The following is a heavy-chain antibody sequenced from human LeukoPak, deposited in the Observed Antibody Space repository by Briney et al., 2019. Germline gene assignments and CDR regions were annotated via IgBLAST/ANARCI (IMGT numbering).Heavy chain of an antibody. D-gene: IGHD3-10*01. J-gene: IGHJ5*02. CDR3: ARDLTITMVRGGYNWFDP. Sequence: PSETLSLTCAVYGGSFSGYYWSWIRQPPGKGLEWIGEINHSGSTNYNPSLKSRVTISVDTSKNQFSLKLSSVTAADTAVYYCARDLTITMVRGGYNWFDPWGQGTLVTVSS. CDR2: INHSGST. V-gene: IGHV4-34*01. CDR1: GGSFSGYY.